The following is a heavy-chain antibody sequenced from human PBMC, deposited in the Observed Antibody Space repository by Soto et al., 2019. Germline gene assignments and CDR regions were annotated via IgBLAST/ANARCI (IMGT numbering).Heavy chain of an antibody. Sequence: PGGSLRLSCAASGFTFSSYDMHWVRQATGKGMEWVSAIGTAGDTYYPGSVKGRFTISRENAKNSLYLQMNSLRAEDTAVYYCARRAIAVAGQDAFDIWGQGTMVTVSS. D-gene: IGHD6-19*01. CDR2: IGTAGDT. CDR3: ARRAIAVAGQDAFDI. V-gene: IGHV3-13*01. J-gene: IGHJ3*02. CDR1: GFTFSSYD.